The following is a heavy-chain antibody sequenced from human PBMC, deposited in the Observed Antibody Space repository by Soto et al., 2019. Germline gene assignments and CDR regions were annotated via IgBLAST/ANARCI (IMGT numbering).Heavy chain of an antibody. Sequence: QVQLVQSGAEVKKPGASVKVSCKASGYTFTSYAMHWVRQAPGQRLEWMGWINAGNGNTKYSQKFRGRVTITRDTSASTAYMELSSLRSEDTAVYYCAYTATAIPYFDYWGQGTLVTVSS. V-gene: IGHV1-3*01. J-gene: IGHJ4*02. D-gene: IGHD2-21*02. CDR2: INAGNGNT. CDR1: GYTFTSYA. CDR3: AYTATAIPYFDY.